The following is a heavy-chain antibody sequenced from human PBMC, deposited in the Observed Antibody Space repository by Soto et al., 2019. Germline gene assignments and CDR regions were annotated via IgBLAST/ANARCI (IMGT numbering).Heavy chain of an antibody. CDR3: AKRCIITGGAFDM. CDR1: GFMFRDYP. D-gene: IGHD2-15*01. V-gene: IGHV3-23*01. Sequence: EVQLLESGGGFVQPGGSLRLSCVVSGFMFRDYPMGWVRQAPGKGLEWASATTATGGSTFYADSVKGRFTISRDNSINTLYLQMNNLRVEDSAVYSCAKRCIITGGAFDMWGQGTMVTVSS. CDR2: TTATGGST. J-gene: IGHJ3*02.